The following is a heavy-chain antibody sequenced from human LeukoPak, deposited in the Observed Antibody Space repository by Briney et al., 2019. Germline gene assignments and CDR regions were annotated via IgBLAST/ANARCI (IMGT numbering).Heavy chain of an antibody. CDR1: GYTFTGYY. V-gene: IGHV1-46*01. CDR3: ARSPFAQPFDY. J-gene: IGHJ4*02. D-gene: IGHD3-10*01. Sequence: ASVKVSCKASGYTFTGYYMHWVRQAPGQGLEWMGIINPSGGSTTYAQKFQGRVTMTRDTSTSTVYMELSSLRSEDTAVYSCARSPFAQPFDYWGQGTLVTVSS. CDR2: INPSGGST.